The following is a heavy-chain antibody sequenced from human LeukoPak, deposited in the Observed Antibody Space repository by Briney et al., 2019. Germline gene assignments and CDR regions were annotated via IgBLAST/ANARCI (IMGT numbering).Heavy chain of an antibody. CDR3: TRAGIPVYCGAATCSNWLGP. V-gene: IGHV1-69*06. J-gene: IGHJ5*02. D-gene: IGHD2-15*01. CDR1: GYTFTGYY. Sequence: ASVKVSCKASGYTFTGYYMHWVRQATRQGLEWMGGIIPLFNTPNYAQKFQGRVSITADTSTNTTYMELSSLTSEDTAVYYCTRAGIPVYCGAATCSNWLGPWGQGTLVTVSS. CDR2: IIPLFNTP.